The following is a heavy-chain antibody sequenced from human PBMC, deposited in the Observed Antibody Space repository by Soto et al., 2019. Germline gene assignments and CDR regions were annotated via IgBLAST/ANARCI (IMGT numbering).Heavy chain of an antibody. CDR3: ARVVGGWNLQRTINWFDP. CDR2: INHSGST. J-gene: IGHJ5*02. Sequence: ETLSLTCAVYGGSFSGYYWSWIRQPPGKGLEWIGEINHSGSTNYNPSLKSRVTISVDTSKNQFSLKLSSVTAADTAVYYCARVVGGWNLQRTINWFDPWGQGTLVTVSS. D-gene: IGHD6-19*01. V-gene: IGHV4-34*01. CDR1: GGSFSGYY.